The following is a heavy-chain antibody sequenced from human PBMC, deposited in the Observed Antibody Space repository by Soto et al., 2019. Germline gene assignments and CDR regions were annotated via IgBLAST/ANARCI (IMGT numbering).Heavy chain of an antibody. CDR1: GFTFSSYG. CDR3: AANFDY. CDR2: ISYDGSHK. J-gene: IGHJ4*02. V-gene: IGHV3-30*03. Sequence: QVQLVESGGGVVQPGRSLRLSCAASGFTFSSYGMHWVRQAPGKGLEWVAVISYDGSHKYYADSVKGRFTISRDNSKSTLYLQINSLRTEDTAVYYCAANFDYWGQGTLVTVSS.